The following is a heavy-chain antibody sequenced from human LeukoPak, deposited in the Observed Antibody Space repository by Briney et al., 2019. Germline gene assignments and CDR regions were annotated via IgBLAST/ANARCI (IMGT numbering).Heavy chain of an antibody. CDR3: AKDKYARRDGYNYDYYYYYGMDV. V-gene: IGHV3-30*18. Sequence: PGGSLRLSCAASGFTFSSYGMHWVRQAPGKGLEWVAVISYDGSNKYYADSVKGRFTISRDNSKNTLYLQMNSLRAEDTAVYYCAKDKYARRDGYNYDYYYYYGMDVWGQGTTVTVSS. J-gene: IGHJ6*02. D-gene: IGHD5-24*01. CDR1: GFTFSSYG. CDR2: ISYDGSNK.